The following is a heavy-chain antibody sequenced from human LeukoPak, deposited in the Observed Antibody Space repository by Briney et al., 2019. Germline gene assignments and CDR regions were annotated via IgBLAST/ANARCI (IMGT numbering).Heavy chain of an antibody. CDR1: GGSINSRSYY. D-gene: IGHD6-13*01. CDR3: ARDRDSSSWYWFDP. J-gene: IGHJ5*02. V-gene: IGHV4-39*07. CDR2: IYYSGDS. Sequence: SETLSLTCTVSGGSINSRSYYWGWIRQPPGRGLEWIGNIYYSGDSYYNPSLKSRVTISVDTSKNQFSLKLSSVTAADTAVYYCARDRDSSSWYWFDPWGQGTLVTVSS.